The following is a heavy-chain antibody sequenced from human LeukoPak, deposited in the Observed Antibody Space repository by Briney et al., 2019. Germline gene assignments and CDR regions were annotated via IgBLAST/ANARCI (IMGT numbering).Heavy chain of an antibody. CDR2: ISSTSRHI. CDR3: VRDLNTITTAFFVY. J-gene: IGHJ4*02. Sequence: PGGSLRLSCAASGFTFISYSMNWVRQAPGKGLEWVSSISSTSRHIYYADSVKGRFTISRDDASNSLYLQMNSLRAEDAAVYYCVRDLNTITTAFFVYWGQGTLVTVSS. V-gene: IGHV3-21*01. CDR1: GFTFISYS. D-gene: IGHD4-11*01.